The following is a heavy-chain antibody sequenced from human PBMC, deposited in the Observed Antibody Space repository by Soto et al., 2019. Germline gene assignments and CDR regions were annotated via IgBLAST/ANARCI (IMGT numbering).Heavy chain of an antibody. Sequence: QVQLVQSGAEVKKPGASVKVSCKASGYTFTSYAMHWVRQAPGQRLEWMGWINAGNGNTKYSQKFKGRVTITRDTSASTAYMELSSLRSEDTAVYYCASGFVAGTFFDYWGQGTLVTVSS. J-gene: IGHJ4*02. D-gene: IGHD6-19*01. CDR1: GYTFTSYA. V-gene: IGHV1-3*01. CDR3: ASGFVAGTFFDY. CDR2: INAGNGNT.